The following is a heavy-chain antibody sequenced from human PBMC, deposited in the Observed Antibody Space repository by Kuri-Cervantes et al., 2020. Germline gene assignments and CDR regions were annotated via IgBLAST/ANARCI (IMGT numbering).Heavy chain of an antibody. D-gene: IGHD3/OR15-3a*01. V-gene: IGHV3-7*01. CDR2: TNGDSSDK. Sequence: GGSLRLSCEVSKFEFRKYWMSWVRQAPGKGLQWVASTNGDSSDKYYVDSVRGRFTVSRDNARNSLFLQMNSLRTDDTALYYCARDPYGSVLDYLSARGGFDIWGRGTMVTVSS. CDR1: KFEFRKYW. J-gene: IGHJ3*02. CDR3: ARDPYGSVLDYLSARGGFDI.